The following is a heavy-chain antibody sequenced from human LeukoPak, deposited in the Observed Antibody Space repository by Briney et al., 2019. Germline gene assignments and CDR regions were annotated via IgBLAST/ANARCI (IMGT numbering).Heavy chain of an antibody. V-gene: IGHV3-53*01. CDR3: ATRGPGIGSAGTFFGS. CDR2: IYSGGST. Sequence: GGPLRLSCAASGFTVSGTYMSWVRQAPGKGLEWVSVIYSGGSTQYADSVKGRLTISRDSCKNTLSLQMNSLRAEDTAVYYCATRGPGIGSAGTFFGSWGQGTLVTVSS. J-gene: IGHJ4*02. CDR1: GFTVSGTY. D-gene: IGHD6-13*01.